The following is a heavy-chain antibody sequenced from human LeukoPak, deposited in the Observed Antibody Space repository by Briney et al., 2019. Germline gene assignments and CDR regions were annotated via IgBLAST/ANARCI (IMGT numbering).Heavy chain of an antibody. Sequence: GGSLRLSCAASGFTFSSYAMSWVRQAPGKGLEWVSAISGSGGSTYYADSVKGRFTFSRDNSKNTLYLQMNSLRADDTAVYYCAKEEGRGWMGTFDYWGQGTLVTVSS. D-gene: IGHD6-19*01. CDR3: AKEEGRGWMGTFDY. CDR2: ISGSGGST. J-gene: IGHJ4*02. V-gene: IGHV3-23*01. CDR1: GFTFSSYA.